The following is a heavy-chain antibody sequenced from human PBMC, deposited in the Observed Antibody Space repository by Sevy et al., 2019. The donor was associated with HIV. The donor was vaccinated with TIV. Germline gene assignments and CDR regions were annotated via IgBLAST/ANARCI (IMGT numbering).Heavy chain of an antibody. J-gene: IGHJ4*02. D-gene: IGHD6-19*01. V-gene: IGHV3-23*01. CDR2: ISGSGDST. CDR1: GFTFSNYA. Sequence: GGSLRLSCAASGFTFSNYAMSWVRQAPGRGLEWVSVISGSGDSTYYTHSVKGRFTISRDNSKNTLFLQMNSLGAEDTDVYYCAKERGSSGGYVDYWGQGTLVTVSS. CDR3: AKERGSSGGYVDY.